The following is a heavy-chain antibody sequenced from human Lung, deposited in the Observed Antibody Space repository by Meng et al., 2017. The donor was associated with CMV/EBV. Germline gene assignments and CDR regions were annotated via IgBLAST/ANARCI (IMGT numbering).Heavy chain of an antibody. CDR3: AKYARRLGYCTNGLCCPASWFDP. Sequence: DDWSWISKDAGKGLEWMGEMKHRGSTNYKQSLKSRVTISVDTSKNNFSLKLSSVTAADTAVYYCAKYARRLGYCTNGLCCPASWFDPWGQGTLVTVSS. CDR2: MKHRGST. V-gene: IGHV4-34*01. J-gene: IGHJ5*02. CDR1: DD. D-gene: IGHD2-8*01.